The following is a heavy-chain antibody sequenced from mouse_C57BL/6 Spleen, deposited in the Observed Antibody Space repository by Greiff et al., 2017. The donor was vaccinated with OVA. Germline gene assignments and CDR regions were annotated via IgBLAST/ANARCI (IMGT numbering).Heavy chain of an antibody. CDR1: GFTFTDYY. D-gene: IGHD1-1*01. V-gene: IGHV7-3*01. CDR3: ARPYYYGSSPYFDY. CDR2: IRNKANGYTT. J-gene: IGHJ2*01. Sequence: EVKLVESGGGLVQPGGSLSLSCAASGFTFTDYYMSWVRQPPGKALEWLGFIRNKANGYTTEYSASVKGRFTISRDNSQSILYLQMNALRAEDSATYYCARPYYYGSSPYFDYWGQGTTLTVSS.